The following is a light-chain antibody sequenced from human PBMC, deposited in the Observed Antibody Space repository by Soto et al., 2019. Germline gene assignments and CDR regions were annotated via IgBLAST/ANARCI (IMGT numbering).Light chain of an antibody. Sequence: QSVLTQPTSVSAAPGQKVTIACSGSSSNIGIDYVSWYQHIPGTAPKLLIYDDHHRPSGIPDRFSGSKSGTSATLDITGLQTGDEADYYCGTWDSSLSAVVFGGGTKVTVL. J-gene: IGLJ3*02. V-gene: IGLV1-51*01. CDR1: SSNIGIDY. CDR3: GTWDSSLSAVV. CDR2: DDH.